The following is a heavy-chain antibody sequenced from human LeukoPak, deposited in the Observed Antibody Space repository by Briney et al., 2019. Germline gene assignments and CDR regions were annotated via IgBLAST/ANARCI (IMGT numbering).Heavy chain of an antibody. Sequence: PSETLSLTCTVSGGSISSSSYYWGWIRQPPGKGLEWIGEINHSGSTNYNPSLKSRVTISVDTSKNQFSLKLSSVTAADTAVYYCARSVSGYDPRDFDYWGQGTLVTVSS. CDR3: ARSVSGYDPRDFDY. CDR2: INHSGST. CDR1: GGSISSSSYY. J-gene: IGHJ4*02. V-gene: IGHV4-39*07. D-gene: IGHD5-12*01.